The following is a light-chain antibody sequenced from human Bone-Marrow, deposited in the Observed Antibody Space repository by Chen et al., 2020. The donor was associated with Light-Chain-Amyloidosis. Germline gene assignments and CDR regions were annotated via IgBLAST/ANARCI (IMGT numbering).Light chain of an antibody. J-gene: IGLJ2*01. Sequence: SYELTQPPSVSVSPGQTARLTCSGDDLPTKYAYWYQQKPGQAPVLVIHRDTEMPSGISERFSGSSSGTPATLTISGVQAEDEADYHCQSADSSGTYEVIFGGGTKLTVL. CDR3: QSADSSGTYEVI. CDR1: DLPTKY. V-gene: IGLV3-25*03. CDR2: RDT.